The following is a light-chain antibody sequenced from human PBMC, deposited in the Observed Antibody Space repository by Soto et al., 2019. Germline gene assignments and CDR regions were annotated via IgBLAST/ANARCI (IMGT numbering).Light chain of an antibody. V-gene: IGLV2-14*03. CDR1: SSDVGGFNS. CDR3: SSDSDTTTRV. Sequence: QSALTQPASVSGSPGRSITISCTGTSSDVGGFNSVSWYQLYPGKAPKLIIYGVSNRPSGVSQRFSGSKSGNTASLTISGLRAEDEAEYYCSSDSDTTTRVFGTGTKLTVL. CDR2: GVS. J-gene: IGLJ1*01.